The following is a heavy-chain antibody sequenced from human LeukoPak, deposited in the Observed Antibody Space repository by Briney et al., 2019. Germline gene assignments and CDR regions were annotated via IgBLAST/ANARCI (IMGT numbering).Heavy chain of an antibody. D-gene: IGHD1-26*01. CDR2: INTNTGNP. V-gene: IGHV7-4-1*02. J-gene: IGHJ5*02. Sequence: GASVKVSCKASGYTFTSYAMNWVRQAPGQGLGWMGWINTNTGNPTYAQGFTGRFVFSLDTSVSTAYLQISSLKAEDTAVYYCARDLGDPLYSGSYYGWFDPWGQGTLVTVSS. CDR1: GYTFTSYA. CDR3: ARDLGDPLYSGSYYGWFDP.